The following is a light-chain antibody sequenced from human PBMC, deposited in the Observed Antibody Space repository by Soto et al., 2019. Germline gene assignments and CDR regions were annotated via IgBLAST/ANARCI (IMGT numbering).Light chain of an antibody. CDR3: SSYTSSSTRV. V-gene: IGLV2-14*01. CDR2: DVS. Sequence: QSALTQPASVSGSPGKPITISSTETSSDVGGYNYVSWYQQHPGKAPKLMIYDVSNRPSGVSNRFSGSKSGNTASLTISGLQAEDEADYYCSSYTSSSTRVFGGGTQLTVL. CDR1: SSDVGGYNY. J-gene: IGLJ2*01.